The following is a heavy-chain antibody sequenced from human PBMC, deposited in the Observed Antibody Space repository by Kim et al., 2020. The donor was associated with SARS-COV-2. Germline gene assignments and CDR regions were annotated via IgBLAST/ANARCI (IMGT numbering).Heavy chain of an antibody. J-gene: IGHJ4*02. D-gene: IGHD3-9*01. CDR3: ARGPHYDILTGYPFDY. Sequence: SLKSRVTISVDTSKNQFSLKLSSVTAADTAVYYCARGPHYDILTGYPFDYWGQGTLVTVSS. V-gene: IGHV4-34*13.